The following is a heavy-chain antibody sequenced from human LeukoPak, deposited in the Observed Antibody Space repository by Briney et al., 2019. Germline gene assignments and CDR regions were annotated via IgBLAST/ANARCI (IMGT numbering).Heavy chain of an antibody. D-gene: IGHD6-13*01. CDR2: IYTSGST. CDR3: AGSEYSSSWYSGVYYYYYMDV. J-gene: IGHJ6*03. Sequence: SETLSLTCTVSGGSISSYYWSWIRQPPGKGLEWIGYIYTSGSTNYNPSLKSRVTISVDTSKNQFSLKLSSVTAADTAVYYCAGSEYSSSWYSGVYYYYYMDVWGKGTTVTVSS. V-gene: IGHV4-4*09. CDR1: GGSISSYY.